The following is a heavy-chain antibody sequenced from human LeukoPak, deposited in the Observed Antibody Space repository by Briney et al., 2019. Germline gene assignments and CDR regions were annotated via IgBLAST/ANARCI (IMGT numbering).Heavy chain of an antibody. V-gene: IGHV4-39*01. Sequence: PETLSLTCTVSGGSISSSSYYWGWIRQPPGKGLEWIGSIYYSGSTYYNPSLKSRVTISVDTSKNQFSLKLSSVTAADTAVYYCASSGSYFYRDYWGQGTLVTVSS. D-gene: IGHD1-26*01. CDR1: GGSISSSSYY. CDR3: ASSGSYFYRDY. CDR2: IYYSGST. J-gene: IGHJ4*02.